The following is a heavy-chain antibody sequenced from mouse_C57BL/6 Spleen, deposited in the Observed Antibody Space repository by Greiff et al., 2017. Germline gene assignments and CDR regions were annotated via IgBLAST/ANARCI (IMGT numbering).Heavy chain of an antibody. CDR1: GYTFTNYW. Sequence: QVQLQQPGAELVMPGASVKMSCKASGYTFTNYWIGWAKQRPGHGLEWIGDIYPGGGYTNYNEKFKGKATLTADKSSSTAYMQFSSLTSEDSAIYYCARLEGFDYWGQGTTLTVSS. CDR2: IYPGGGYT. V-gene: IGHV1-63*01. J-gene: IGHJ2*01. CDR3: ARLEGFDY.